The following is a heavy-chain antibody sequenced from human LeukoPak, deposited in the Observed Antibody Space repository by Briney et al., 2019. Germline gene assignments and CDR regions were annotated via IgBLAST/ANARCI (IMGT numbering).Heavy chain of an antibody. V-gene: IGHV3-11*01. D-gene: IGHD2-2*01. J-gene: IGHJ4*02. CDR2: ISSSGSTI. Sequence: PGGSLRLSCVASGFTFSDYYMSWIRQAPGKGLEWVSYISSSGSTIYYADSVKGRFTISRDNAKNSLYLQMNSLGAEDTAIYYCAKLMVGFGYCITTNCQPFDYWGQGTLVTVSS. CDR3: AKLMVGFGYCITTNCQPFDY. CDR1: GFTFSDYY.